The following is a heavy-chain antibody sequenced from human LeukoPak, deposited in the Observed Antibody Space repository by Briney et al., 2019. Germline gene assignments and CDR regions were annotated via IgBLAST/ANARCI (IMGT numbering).Heavy chain of an antibody. V-gene: IGHV3-7*01. CDR3: ASRIVGTPDYFDY. J-gene: IGHJ4*02. CDR2: IMQDGNEK. D-gene: IGHD1-26*01. Sequence: GGSLRLSCAASGFTFRTYCMSWVRQAPGKGLEWVANIMQDGNEKYYVDSVKGRFTISRDNAKNSLYLQLNSLRVEDTAVYYCASRIVGTPDYFDYWGQGTLITVSS. CDR1: GFTFRTYC.